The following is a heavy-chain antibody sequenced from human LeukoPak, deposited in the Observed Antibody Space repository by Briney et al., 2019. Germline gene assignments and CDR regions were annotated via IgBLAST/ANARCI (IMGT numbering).Heavy chain of an antibody. Sequence: PGGSLRLSCAASGFTFNTYAMNWVRQAPGKGLEWVSYISGSSGIIDYADSVRGRFTISRDNAKNSLYLQMNSLRAEDTAVYYCARDPRGYSYGYFDYWGQGTLVTVSS. D-gene: IGHD5-18*01. CDR2: ISGSSGII. V-gene: IGHV3-48*01. J-gene: IGHJ4*02. CDR3: ARDPRGYSYGYFDY. CDR1: GFTFNTYA.